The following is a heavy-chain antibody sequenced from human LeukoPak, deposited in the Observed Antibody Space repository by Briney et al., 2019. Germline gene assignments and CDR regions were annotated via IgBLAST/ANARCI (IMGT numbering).Heavy chain of an antibody. CDR1: GGSFSGYY. V-gene: IGHV4-34*01. CDR2: INHSGST. D-gene: IGHD1-26*01. Sequence: SETLSLTCAVYGGSFSGYYWSWIRQPPGKGLEWIGEINHSGSTNYNPSLKSRVTISVDTSKNQFSLKLSSVTPADTAVYYCARGGGSYYHDYWGQGTLVTVSS. CDR3: ARGGGSYYHDY. J-gene: IGHJ4*02.